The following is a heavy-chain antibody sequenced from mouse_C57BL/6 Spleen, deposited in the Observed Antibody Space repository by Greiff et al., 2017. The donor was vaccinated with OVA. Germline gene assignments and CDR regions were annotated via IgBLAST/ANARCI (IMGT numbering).Heavy chain of an antibody. V-gene: IGHV5-4*01. J-gene: IGHJ4*01. CDR2: ISDGGSYT. CDR3: ARDTYYSKSAMDY. Sequence: DVQLVESGGGLVKPGGSLKLSCAASGFTFSSYAMSWVRQTPEKRLEWVATISDGGSYTYYPDNVKGRFTISRDNAKNNLYLQMSHLKSEDTAMYYCARDTYYSKSAMDYWGQGTSVTVSS. CDR1: GFTFSSYA. D-gene: IGHD2-5*01.